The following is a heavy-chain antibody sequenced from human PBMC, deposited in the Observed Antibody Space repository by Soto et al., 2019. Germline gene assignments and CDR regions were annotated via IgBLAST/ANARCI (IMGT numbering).Heavy chain of an antibody. CDR3: ARGTYFDY. J-gene: IGHJ4*02. CDR2: ISANNDHT. V-gene: IGHV1-18*01. Sequence: QVQLVQSGAEVKKPGASVKVSCKASGYTLNTYGITWVRQAPGQGLEWMGWISANNDHTNYPQRLQGRVTMTTDTSTSTAYIELRSLTSDHTAVYNCARGTYFDYWGQGTLVTVSS. CDR1: GYTLNTYG.